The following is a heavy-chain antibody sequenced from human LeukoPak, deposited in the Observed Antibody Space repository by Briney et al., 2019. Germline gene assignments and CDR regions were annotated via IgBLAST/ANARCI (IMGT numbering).Heavy chain of an antibody. D-gene: IGHD5-18*01. CDR1: GFTFSEYY. Sequence: GGSLRLSCVASGFTFSEYYMNWVRQAPGKGLEWLSFISHSGSTKYYADSVKGRFTISRDNARNSLDLQMNSLRAEDTAVYFRVRGFTSMFTYYYYMDVWGKGTTVTVSS. CDR2: ISHSGSTK. J-gene: IGHJ6*03. CDR3: VRGFTSMFTYYYYMDV. V-gene: IGHV3-11*04.